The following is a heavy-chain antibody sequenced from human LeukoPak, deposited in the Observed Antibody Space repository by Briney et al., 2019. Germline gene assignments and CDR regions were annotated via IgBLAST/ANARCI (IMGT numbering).Heavy chain of an antibody. V-gene: IGHV3-74*01. J-gene: IGHJ4*02. CDR1: GFTFSSYW. Sequence: GGSLRLSCAASGFTFSSYWTHWVRQAPGKGLVWVSRINSDGSSTSYADSVKGRFTISRDNAKNTLYLQMNSLRAEDTAVHYCAREVGDYYYDSSGYPDYWGQGTLVTVSS. CDR2: INSDGSST. D-gene: IGHD3-22*01. CDR3: AREVGDYYYDSSGYPDY.